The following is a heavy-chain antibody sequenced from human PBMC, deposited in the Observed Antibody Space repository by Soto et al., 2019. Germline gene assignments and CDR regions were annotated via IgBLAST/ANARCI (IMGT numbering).Heavy chain of an antibody. V-gene: IGHV1-69*13. Sequence: ASVKVSCKASGGTFSSYAISWVRQAPGQGLEWMGGIIPIFGTANYAQKFQGRVTITADESTSTAYMELSSLRSEDTAVYYCARGPEDKIQLWPKFYYYYGMDVWGQGTTVTVSS. D-gene: IGHD5-18*01. CDR3: ARGPEDKIQLWPKFYYYYGMDV. J-gene: IGHJ6*02. CDR1: GGTFSSYA. CDR2: IIPIFGTA.